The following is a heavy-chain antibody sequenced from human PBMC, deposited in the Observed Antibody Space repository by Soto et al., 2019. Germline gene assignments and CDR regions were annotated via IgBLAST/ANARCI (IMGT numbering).Heavy chain of an antibody. D-gene: IGHD1-26*01. CDR1: GGSISSGTHY. CDR3: ARVPIVGVTRHGGFDV. V-gene: IGHV4-30-4*08. CDR2: VYFSGSA. Sequence: QVHLQESGPGLVRPSQTLSLTCTVSGGSISSGTHYWSWIRQTPGKGLEFIGHVYFSGSAYYKASREGRFNISIDTSKNHFSLTLDSVTAADTPIYFCARVPIVGVTRHGGFDVWCPGTVV. J-gene: IGHJ3*01.